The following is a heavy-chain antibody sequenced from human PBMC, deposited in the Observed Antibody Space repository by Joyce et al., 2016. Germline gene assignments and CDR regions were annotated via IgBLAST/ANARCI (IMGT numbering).Heavy chain of an antibody. CDR3: ARGWGRTFVY. CDR1: GGPFSSYA. V-gene: IGHV1-69*06. CDR2: SSPIFGTT. Sequence: QVQLVQSGAEVKKPGSSVKVSCKASGGPFSSYAINWVRQAPGQGVEWMGGSSPIFGTTNSAQKFQGRVTITADKSTSTADMELNSLGSDDTAVYYCARGWGRTFVYWGQGTLVTVAS. J-gene: IGHJ4*02. D-gene: IGHD3-16*01.